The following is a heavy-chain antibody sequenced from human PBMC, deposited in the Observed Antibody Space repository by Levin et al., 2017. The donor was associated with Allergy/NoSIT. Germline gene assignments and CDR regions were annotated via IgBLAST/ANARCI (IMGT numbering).Heavy chain of an antibody. J-gene: IGHJ4*02. D-gene: IGHD2-2*01. CDR1: GFTFDDYA. CDR3: AKATRSIVLVPADY. V-gene: IGHV3-9*01. Sequence: GGSLRLSCAASGFTFDDYAMHWVRQAPGKGLEWVSGISWNSGTIAYADSVKGRFTISRDNARNSLYVQMNSLRTEDTALYYCAKATRSIVLVPADYWGQGTLVTVSS. CDR2: ISWNSGTI.